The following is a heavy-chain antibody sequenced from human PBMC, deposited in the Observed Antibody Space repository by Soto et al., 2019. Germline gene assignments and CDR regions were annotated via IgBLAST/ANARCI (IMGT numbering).Heavy chain of an antibody. D-gene: IGHD3-10*01. CDR3: ARGDYYGSGNWFDP. V-gene: IGHV3-33*01. CDR2: IWYDGSNK. Sequence: LRLSCAASGFTFSSYGMHWVRQAPGKGLEWVAVIWYDGSNKYYADSVRGRFTISRDNSKNTLYLQMNSLRAEDTAVYYCARGDYYGSGNWFDPWGQGTLVTVSS. J-gene: IGHJ5*02. CDR1: GFTFSSYG.